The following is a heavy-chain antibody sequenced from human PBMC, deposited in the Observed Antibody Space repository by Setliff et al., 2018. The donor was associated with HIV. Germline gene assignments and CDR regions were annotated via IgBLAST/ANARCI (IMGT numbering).Heavy chain of an antibody. J-gene: IGHJ5*02. CDR1: GYSISSGYY. Sequence: PSETLSLTCIVPGYSISSGYYWGWIRQPPGKGLEWIGSIYHSGSTYYNPSLRSRVTISVDTSKNQVSLKLSSVTAADAAVYYCASRVYYYDSSGYLREEGFDPWGQGTLVTVSS. CDR2: IYHSGST. D-gene: IGHD3-22*01. CDR3: ASRVYYYDSSGYLREEGFDP. V-gene: IGHV4-38-2*02.